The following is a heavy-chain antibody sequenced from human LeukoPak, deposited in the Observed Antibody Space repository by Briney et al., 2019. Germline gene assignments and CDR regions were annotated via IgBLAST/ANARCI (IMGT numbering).Heavy chain of an antibody. CDR3: ARGCWEDYGGHFDY. V-gene: IGHV3-23*01. CDR1: GFTFSSYA. J-gene: IGHJ4*02. Sequence: PGGSLRLSCAASGFTFSSYAMSWVRQAPGKGLEWVSVISGGGSSTYYADSVKGRFTISRDNSKNTLYLQMNSPRTEDTTLYYFARGCWEDYGGHFDYWGQGTLVTVSS. CDR2: ISGGGSST. D-gene: IGHD4-23*01.